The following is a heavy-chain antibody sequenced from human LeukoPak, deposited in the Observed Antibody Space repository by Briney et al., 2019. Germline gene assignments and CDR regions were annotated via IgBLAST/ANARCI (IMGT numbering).Heavy chain of an antibody. D-gene: IGHD1-26*01. V-gene: IGHV3-33*01. CDR1: GFTFSSYG. Sequence: GGSLRLFCVVSGFTFSSYGMHWVRQAPGKGLEWVAFIWYDGTNKDYADSVKGRFTISRDNSKNTLYLQMNSLRAEDTAVYYCVRIIVGASNWFDSWGPGTLVTVSS. CDR2: IWYDGTNK. J-gene: IGHJ5*01. CDR3: VRIIVGASNWFDS.